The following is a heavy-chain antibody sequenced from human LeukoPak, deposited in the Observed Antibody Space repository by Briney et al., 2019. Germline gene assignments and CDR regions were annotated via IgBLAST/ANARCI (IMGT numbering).Heavy chain of an antibody. D-gene: IGHD5-24*01. V-gene: IGHV1-46*01. CDR3: ARIRDGYNDAYDI. CDR1: GYTFTKYY. CDR2: INPGGDNT. J-gene: IGHJ3*02. Sequence: ASVKVSCKASGYTFTKYYILWVRQAPGQGLEWMGLINPGGDNTNYAQNFQGRVTMTRDTSTSTVYMELSSLRSEDTAIYYCARIRDGYNDAYDIWGQGTVVTVPS.